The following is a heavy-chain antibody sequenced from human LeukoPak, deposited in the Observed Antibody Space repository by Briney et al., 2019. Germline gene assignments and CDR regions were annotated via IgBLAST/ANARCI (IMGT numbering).Heavy chain of an antibody. J-gene: IGHJ4*02. CDR1: GYTFTSYD. CDR3: VRDGLHWDYDY. V-gene: IGHV1-2*02. D-gene: IGHD1-7*01. CDR2: ISPTNGDT. Sequence: ASVKVSCKASGYTFTSYDINWVRQAPGQGLEWMGWISPTNGDTRYAQKFQGRVAMTRDTSITTGYMELSRLRSDDTAVYYCVRDGLHWDYDYWGQGTLVAVSS.